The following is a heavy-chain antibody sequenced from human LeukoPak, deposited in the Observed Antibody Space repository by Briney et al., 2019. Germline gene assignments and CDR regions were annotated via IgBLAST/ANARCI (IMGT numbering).Heavy chain of an antibody. CDR2: INHSGST. J-gene: IGHJ4*02. D-gene: IGHD2/OR15-2a*01. Sequence: IGEINHSGSTNYNPSLKRRVTISVDTSKNQFSLKLSSVTAADTAVYYCATGDFYVAFDYWGQGTLVTVSS. CDR3: ATGDFYVAFDY. V-gene: IGHV4-34*01.